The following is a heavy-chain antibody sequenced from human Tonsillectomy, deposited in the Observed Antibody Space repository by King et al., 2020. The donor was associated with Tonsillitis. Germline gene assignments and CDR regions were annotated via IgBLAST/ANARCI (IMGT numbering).Heavy chain of an antibody. CDR1: GFTFSSFA. CDR3: ARGGYDILTAFPPNFEY. V-gene: IGHV3-30*04. D-gene: IGHD3-9*01. J-gene: IGHJ4*02. CDR2: ISCDGSNK. Sequence: VQLVESGGGVVQPGKSLRLSCAASGFTFSSFAMHWVRQAPGKGLEWISFISCDGSNKYYADSVKGRITISRDNSRNTLYLQMNSLRAEDTAVYYCARGGYDILTAFPPNFEYWGQGTLVTVSS.